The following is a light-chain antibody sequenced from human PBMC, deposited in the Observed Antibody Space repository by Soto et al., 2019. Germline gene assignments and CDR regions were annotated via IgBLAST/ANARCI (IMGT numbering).Light chain of an antibody. CDR2: GAS. CDR1: QSVGGN. Sequence: EIEITPSPATLSVSPGERATLYCRASQSVGGNLAWYQQKPGQAPRLLIYGASSRASGIPDRFSGSGSGTDFTLTISRLEPEDFAVYYCQQYGSSPWTFGQGTKVDI. J-gene: IGKJ1*01. CDR3: QQYGSSPWT. V-gene: IGKV3-20*01.